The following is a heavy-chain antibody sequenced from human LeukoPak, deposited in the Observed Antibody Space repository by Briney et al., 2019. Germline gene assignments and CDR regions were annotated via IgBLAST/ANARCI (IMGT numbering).Heavy chain of an antibody. CDR1: GFTFNNYA. J-gene: IGHJ4*02. CDR2: ISYDGSNK. D-gene: IGHD1-26*01. Sequence: GGSLRLSCEASGFTFNNYAMHWVRQAPGKGLEWVAVISYDGSNKYYADSVKGRFTISRDNSKNTLYLQMNSLRAEDTAVYYCAKAPRRATDYWGQGTLVTVSS. CDR3: AKAPRRATDY. V-gene: IGHV3-30-3*01.